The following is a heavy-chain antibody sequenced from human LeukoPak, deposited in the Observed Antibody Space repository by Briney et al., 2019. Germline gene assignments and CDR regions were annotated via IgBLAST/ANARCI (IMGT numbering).Heavy chain of an antibody. Sequence: GGSLRLSCAASGFTFSTYWMSWVRQAPGKGLEWVASIKQDGSEKYYVDSVKGRFTISGDNAKNSVYLQMTSLRAEDTAVCYCATPGSGIWCFDYWGQGTLLTVSS. CDR2: IKQDGSEK. V-gene: IGHV3-7*01. D-gene: IGHD6-13*01. CDR3: ATPGSGIWCFDY. CDR1: GFTFSTYW. J-gene: IGHJ4*02.